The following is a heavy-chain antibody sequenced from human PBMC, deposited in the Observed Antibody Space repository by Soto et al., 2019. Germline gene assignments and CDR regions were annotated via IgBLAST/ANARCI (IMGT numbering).Heavy chain of an antibody. V-gene: IGHV1-8*01. CDR3: ARLKAMALTHPYYYYYGMDV. CDR1: GYTFTSYD. J-gene: IGHJ6*02. Sequence: QVQLVQSGAEVKKPGASVKVSCKAAGYTFTSYDINWVRQSTGQGLEWMGWMNPNSGNTGYAQKFQGRVTMTRNTSISTAYMELSSLRSEDTAVYYCARLKAMALTHPYYYYYGMDVCGQGTTVTVSS. CDR2: MNPNSGNT. D-gene: IGHD3-9*01.